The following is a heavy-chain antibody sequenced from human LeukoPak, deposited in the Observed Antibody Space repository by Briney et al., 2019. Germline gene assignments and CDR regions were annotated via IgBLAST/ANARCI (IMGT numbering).Heavy chain of an antibody. Sequence: GGSLRLSCAASGFSFDDFCMSWVRQDPGRERVWGSGSNWNGGGMGYADSVKGRFTISRENAKNSLYLQMDSLRVEDTALYYCARAGDTTGEYCSSTSCFQFDFWGQRTLVTVSS. CDR3: ARAGDTTGEYCSSTSCFQFDF. CDR1: GFSFDDFC. J-gene: IGHJ4*02. D-gene: IGHD2-2*01. V-gene: IGHV3-20*04. CDR2: SNWNGGGM.